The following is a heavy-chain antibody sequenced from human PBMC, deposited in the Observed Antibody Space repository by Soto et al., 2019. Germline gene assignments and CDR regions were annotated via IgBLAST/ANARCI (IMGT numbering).Heavy chain of an antibody. V-gene: IGHV3-23*01. CDR2: ISGSGGST. D-gene: IGHD5-18*01. CDR3: AKGGAGIQLWYDFDY. CDR1: GFTFSSYA. J-gene: IGHJ4*02. Sequence: GGSLRLSCAASGFTFSSYAMSWVRQAPGKGLEWVSAISGSGGSTYYADSVKGRFTISRDNSKNTLYLQMNSLRAEDTAVYYCAKGGAGIQLWYDFDYWGQGTLVTVSS.